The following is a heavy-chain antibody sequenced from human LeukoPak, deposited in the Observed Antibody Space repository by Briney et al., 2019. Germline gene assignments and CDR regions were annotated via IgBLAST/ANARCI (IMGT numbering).Heavy chain of an antibody. V-gene: IGHV3-33*06. CDR2: IWYDGSNK. Sequence: PGRSLRLSCAASGFTFSSNGMHWVRQAPGKGLEWAAVIWYDGSNKFYADSVKGRFNISRDNSRNTLYLQMNSLRADDTAVYYCAKGPGTSSAFDIWGQGTMVTVSS. D-gene: IGHD2-2*01. CDR1: GFTFSSNG. J-gene: IGHJ3*02. CDR3: AKGPGTSSAFDI.